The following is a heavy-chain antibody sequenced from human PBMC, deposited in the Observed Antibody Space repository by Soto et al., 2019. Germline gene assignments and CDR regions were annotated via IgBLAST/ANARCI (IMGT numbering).Heavy chain of an antibody. V-gene: IGHV3-66*01. Sequence: GGSLRLSCAASGFTVSSNYMTWVRQAPGKGLEWVSTIYSGGSTYYADSVRGRFTISRDNSKNTLYLQMNSLRAEDTAMYFCARDYYDSSGHLLAFDSSGQGTMVTVSS. CDR1: GFTVSSNY. CDR3: ARDYYDSSGHLLAFDS. CDR2: IYSGGST. D-gene: IGHD3-22*01. J-gene: IGHJ3*02.